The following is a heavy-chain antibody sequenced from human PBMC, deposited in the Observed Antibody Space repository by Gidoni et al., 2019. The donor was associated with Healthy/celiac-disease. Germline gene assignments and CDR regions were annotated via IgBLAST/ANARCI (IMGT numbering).Heavy chain of an antibody. Sequence: GLEWMGIIYPGDSDTRYSPSFQGQVTISADKSISTAYLQWSSLKASDTAMYYCARHAIVATPDAFDIWGQGTMVTVSS. J-gene: IGHJ3*02. D-gene: IGHD5-12*01. CDR3: ARHAIVATPDAFDI. V-gene: IGHV5-51*01. CDR2: IYPGDSDT.